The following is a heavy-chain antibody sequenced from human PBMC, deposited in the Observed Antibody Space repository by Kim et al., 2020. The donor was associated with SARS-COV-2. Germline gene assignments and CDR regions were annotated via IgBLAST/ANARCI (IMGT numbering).Heavy chain of an antibody. Sequence: TGYAEFVKCRFNMSKDNAKNTVSLQMNSIRDDDTAGYYCARGVAGMRYFDHWGQGSLVTVSS. D-gene: IGHD6-19*01. V-gene: IGHV3-74*01. CDR3: ARGVAGMRYFDH. CDR2: T. J-gene: IGHJ4*02.